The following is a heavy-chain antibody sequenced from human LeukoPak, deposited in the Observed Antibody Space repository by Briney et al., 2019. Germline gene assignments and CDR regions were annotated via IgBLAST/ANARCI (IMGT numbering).Heavy chain of an antibody. CDR3: ARGYTSGWSPALDI. Sequence: PSETLSLTCTVSGGSISRYYWTWIRPPPGKGLEWMGYIYFSGSTNYNPSLQNRVTFSVDTSKNQFSLNLSSVTAAVTAVYYCARGYTSGWSPALDIWGQGTMVTVSS. CDR2: IYFSGST. V-gene: IGHV4-59*01. J-gene: IGHJ3*02. CDR1: GGSISRYY. D-gene: IGHD6-19*01.